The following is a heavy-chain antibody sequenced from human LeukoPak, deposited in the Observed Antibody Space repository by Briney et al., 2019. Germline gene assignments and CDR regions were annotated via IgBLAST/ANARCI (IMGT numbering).Heavy chain of an antibody. CDR2: IYYSGST. Sequence: SGTLSLTCTVSGGSISSGGYYWSWIRQHPGKGLEWIGYIYYSGSTYYNPSLKSRVTISVDTSKNQFSLKLSSVTAADTAVYYCARYPRDIVVVPAAIGGFDYWGQGTLVTVSS. J-gene: IGHJ4*02. V-gene: IGHV4-31*03. CDR1: GGSISSGGYY. D-gene: IGHD2-2*01. CDR3: ARYPRDIVVVPAAIGGFDY.